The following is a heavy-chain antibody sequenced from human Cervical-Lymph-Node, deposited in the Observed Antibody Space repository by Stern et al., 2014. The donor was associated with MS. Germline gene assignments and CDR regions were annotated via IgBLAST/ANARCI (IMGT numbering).Heavy chain of an antibody. V-gene: IGHV1-46*04. J-gene: IGHJ4*02. CDR1: GYTFSSYY. CDR2: IKPSGGST. CDR3: ARRGNVDTTFDY. Sequence: MQLVESGGEVKKPGGSVKVSCKASGYTFSSYYMHWVREAPGKGLEWMGIIKPSGGSTSYGQKLQGRVNMNRDKCTRTVYMELSILRSDNTAVYYSARRGNVDTTFDYWGQGTLVTVSS. D-gene: IGHD1-1*01.